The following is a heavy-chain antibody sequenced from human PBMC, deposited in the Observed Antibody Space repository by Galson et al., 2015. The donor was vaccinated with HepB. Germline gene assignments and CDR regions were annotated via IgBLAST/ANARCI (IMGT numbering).Heavy chain of an antibody. J-gene: IGHJ4*02. D-gene: IGHD3-3*01. V-gene: IGHV3-7*04. CDR1: GFTFNRYW. CDR3: VRGGYYDFWSGYYPYFDY. CDR2: IKQDRSEK. Sequence: SLRLSCAASGFTFNRYWMSWVRQAPGKGLEWVANIKQDRSEKYYVDSVKGRFAMSRDNAKNSLYLQMNGLRAEDTAVYYCVRGGYYDFWSGYYPYFDYWGQGSLVTVSS.